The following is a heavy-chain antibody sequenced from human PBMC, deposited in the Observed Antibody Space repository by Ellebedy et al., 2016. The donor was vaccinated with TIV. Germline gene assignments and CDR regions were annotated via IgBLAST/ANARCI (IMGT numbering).Heavy chain of an antibody. CDR2: INAGNGNT. J-gene: IGHJ5*02. D-gene: IGHD3-10*01. V-gene: IGHV1-3*01. Sequence: ASVKVSCXASGYTFTSYAMHWVRQAPGQRLEWMGWINAGNGNTKYSQKFQGRVTITRDTSASTAYMELSSLRSEDTAVYYCARDSISGPLWSRDKGFDPWGQGTLVTVSS. CDR1: GYTFTSYA. CDR3: ARDSISGPLWSRDKGFDP.